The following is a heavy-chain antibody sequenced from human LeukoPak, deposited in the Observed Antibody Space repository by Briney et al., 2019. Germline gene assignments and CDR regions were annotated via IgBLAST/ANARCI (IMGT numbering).Heavy chain of an antibody. Sequence: SETLSLTCTVSGGSISSYYRSWIRQPPGKGLEWIGYIYYSGSTNYNPSLKSRVTISVDTSKNQFSLKLSSVTAADTAVYYCARHPRDINWFDPWGQGTLVTVSS. J-gene: IGHJ5*02. V-gene: IGHV4-59*08. CDR2: IYYSGST. CDR3: ARHPRDINWFDP. CDR1: GGSISSYY.